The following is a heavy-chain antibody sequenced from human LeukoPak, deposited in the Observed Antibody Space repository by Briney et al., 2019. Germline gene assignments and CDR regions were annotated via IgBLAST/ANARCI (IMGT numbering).Heavy chain of an antibody. Sequence: GGSLRLSCAASGFTFSTSGMHWVRQAPGKGLEWVAVILYDGRNEYYADSVKGRFTISRDNSKNTLYLQMNSLRAEDTAVYYCARMGGPYDYWGQGTLVTVSS. CDR3: ARMGGPYDY. CDR1: GFTFSTSG. V-gene: IGHV3-30*03. D-gene: IGHD3-16*01. CDR2: ILYDGRNE. J-gene: IGHJ4*02.